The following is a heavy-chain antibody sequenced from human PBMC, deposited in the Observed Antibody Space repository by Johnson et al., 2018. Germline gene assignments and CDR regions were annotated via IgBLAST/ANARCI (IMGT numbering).Heavy chain of an antibody. Sequence: VQLVESGGGLVQPGRSLRLSCTASGFTFGDYAMSWFRQAPGKGLEWVGFIRSQAYGGTTEYAASVKGRFTISRDDSKSTAYLKMNNLKTGDTAVYYFTRGPLVFGDTNYAFDIWGQGTMVTVSS. J-gene: IGHJ3*02. D-gene: IGHD3-10*02. CDR2: IRSQAYGGTT. CDR1: GFTFGDYA. CDR3: TRGPLVFGDTNYAFDI. V-gene: IGHV3-49*03.